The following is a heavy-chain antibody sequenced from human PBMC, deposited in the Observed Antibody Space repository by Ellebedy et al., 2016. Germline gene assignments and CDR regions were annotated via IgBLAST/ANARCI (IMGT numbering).Heavy chain of an antibody. Sequence: GESLKISCAASGFTFNIAGMTWVRKAPGKGLEWVGTIVFSGTAAYYSDSVKGRFIISRDNAKNSLFLQMNSLRVEDTAVYYCARDGSEWSRDYWGQGTLVTVSS. CDR1: GFTFNIAG. V-gene: IGHV3-21*01. CDR2: IVFSGTAA. J-gene: IGHJ4*02. D-gene: IGHD3-3*01. CDR3: ARDGSEWSRDY.